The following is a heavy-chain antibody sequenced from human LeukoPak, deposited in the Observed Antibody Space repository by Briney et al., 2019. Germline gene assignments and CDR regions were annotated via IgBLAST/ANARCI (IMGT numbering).Heavy chain of an antibody. CDR2: IHSGGST. D-gene: IGHD2-8*01. CDR3: ARRGVYGDAFDI. Sequence: PGGSLRLSCAASGFTVSSNYMGWVRQAPGKGLGWVSFIHSGGSTYYADSVKGRFTISRDNAKNSLYLQMNSLRAEDTAVYYCARRGVYGDAFDIWGQGTMVTVSS. J-gene: IGHJ3*02. CDR1: GFTVSSNY. V-gene: IGHV3-53*01.